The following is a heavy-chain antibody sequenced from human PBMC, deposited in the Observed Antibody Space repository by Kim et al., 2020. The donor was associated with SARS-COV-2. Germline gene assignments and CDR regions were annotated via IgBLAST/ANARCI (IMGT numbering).Heavy chain of an antibody. D-gene: IGHD3-10*01. CDR1: GYTFTGYY. Sequence: ASVKVSCKASGYTFTGYYMHWVRQAPGQGLEWMGWINPNSGGTNYAQKFQGRVTMTRDTSISTAYMELSRLRSDDTAVYYCAREAQTRGHKNYYGSGSLEIGYWGQGTLVTVSS. CDR2: INPNSGGT. J-gene: IGHJ4*02. V-gene: IGHV1-2*02. CDR3: AREAQTRGHKNYYGSGSLEIGY.